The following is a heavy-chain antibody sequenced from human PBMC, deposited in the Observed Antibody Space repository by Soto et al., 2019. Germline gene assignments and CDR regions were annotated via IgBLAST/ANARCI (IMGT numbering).Heavy chain of an antibody. J-gene: IGHJ6*03. CDR1: GGTFSSYT. CDR2: IIPILGIA. D-gene: IGHD6-6*01. V-gene: IGHV1-69*04. CDR3: ARDLQYSSSDDYYYYYMAV. Sequence: SVKVSCKGSGGTFSSYTISWVRQAPGQGLEWMGRIIPILGIANYAQKFQGRVTITADKSTSTAYMELSSLRSEDTAVYYCARDLQYSSSDDYYYYYMAVWGKGTTVTVSS.